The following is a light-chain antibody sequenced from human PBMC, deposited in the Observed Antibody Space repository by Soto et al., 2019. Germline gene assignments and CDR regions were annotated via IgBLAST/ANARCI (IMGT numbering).Light chain of an antibody. CDR1: QYVSSSF. J-gene: IGKJ1*01. CDR2: GAS. CDR3: QQYGSSPWT. V-gene: IGKV3-20*01. Sequence: EIVLTQSPGTLSLSPGERATLSCWASQYVSSSFLAWYQQKPGQAPRLLIYGASNRATGIPERFSGSGSGTDFTLTISRLEPEDVAVFYCQQYGSSPWTFGQGTKVEIK.